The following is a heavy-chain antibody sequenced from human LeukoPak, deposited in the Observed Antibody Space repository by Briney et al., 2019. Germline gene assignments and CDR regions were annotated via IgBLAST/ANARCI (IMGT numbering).Heavy chain of an antibody. CDR3: AREYSAGRFDP. Sequence: GGSLRLSCAASGFTFSSYGMRWVRQAPGKGLEWVAVIWYDGSNKFYADSVKGRFTISRGNSKNTLYLQMNSLRAEDTAVYYCAREYSAGRFDPWGQGTLVTVSS. CDR2: IWYDGSNK. CDR1: GFTFSSYG. D-gene: IGHD6-13*01. J-gene: IGHJ5*02. V-gene: IGHV3-33*01.